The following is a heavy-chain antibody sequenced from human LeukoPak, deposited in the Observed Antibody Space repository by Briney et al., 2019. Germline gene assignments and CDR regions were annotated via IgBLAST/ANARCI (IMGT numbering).Heavy chain of an antibody. CDR3: ARRESSYQNYYYYHMDV. CDR2: INWNGDST. CDR1: RFTFDDYG. V-gene: IGHV3-20*04. Sequence: GGSLRLSCVASRFTFDDYGMSWVRQAPGKGLEWVSDINWNGDSTGYADSVKGRFTISRDNAKNSLYLQMNSLRAEDTALYYCARRESSYQNYYYYHMDVWGKGTTVTVSS. D-gene: IGHD3-16*02. J-gene: IGHJ6*03.